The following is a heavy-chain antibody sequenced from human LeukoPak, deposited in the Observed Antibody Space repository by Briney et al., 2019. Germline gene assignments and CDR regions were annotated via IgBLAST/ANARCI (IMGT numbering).Heavy chain of an antibody. D-gene: IGHD3-22*01. V-gene: IGHV5-51*01. CDR1: GYSFTSYW. CDR2: IYPGDSDT. J-gene: IGHJ4*02. Sequence: GESLKISCKGSGYSFTSYWIGWVRQMPGKGLEWMGIIYPGDSDTRYSPSFQGQVTISADKSISTAYLQWSSLKASDTAMYYCARWTQSRNQYYYDSSGYYGDYWGQGTLVTVSS. CDR3: ARWTQSRNQYYYDSSGYYGDY.